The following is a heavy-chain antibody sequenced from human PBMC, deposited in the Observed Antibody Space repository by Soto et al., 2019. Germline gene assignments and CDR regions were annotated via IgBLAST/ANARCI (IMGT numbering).Heavy chain of an antibody. V-gene: IGHV3-21*04. Sequence: EVHLVESGGGLVKPGGSLRLSCAASGSTFSSYTMAWVRQAPGKGLEWVSSISYSSSYINYADSVKGRFTISRDNARNSLYLQMNSLRAEDTAVYYCANLVTSGTYSASGNWGQGTLVTVSS. CDR1: GSTFSSYT. J-gene: IGHJ4*02. CDR2: ISYSSSYI. CDR3: ANLVTSGTYSASGN. D-gene: IGHD1-26*01.